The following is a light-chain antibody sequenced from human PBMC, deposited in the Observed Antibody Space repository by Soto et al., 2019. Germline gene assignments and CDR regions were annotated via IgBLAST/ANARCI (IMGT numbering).Light chain of an antibody. CDR1: SGSIASNY. J-gene: IGLJ2*01. CDR2: EDN. Sequence: NLMLTQPHSVSESPGKTVTISCTRSSGSIASNYVQWYQQRPSSAPTTVIYEDNQRPSGVPDRFSGSIDSSSNSASLTISGLKTEDEADYYCQSYDSSNHEVFGGGTKVTVL. CDR3: QSYDSSNHEV. V-gene: IGLV6-57*04.